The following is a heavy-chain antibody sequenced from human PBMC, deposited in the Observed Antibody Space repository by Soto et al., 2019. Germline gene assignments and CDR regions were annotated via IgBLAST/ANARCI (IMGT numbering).Heavy chain of an antibody. Sequence: ASVKVSCKASGYTFTRYYMHWVRKAPGQGLEWMGWINPNSGGTNYAQKFQGWVTMTRDTSISTAYMELSRLRSDDTAVYYCARVSMLPAHALDIWGQGTMVTVSS. CDR3: ARVSMLPAHALDI. CDR2: INPNSGGT. D-gene: IGHD2-8*01. V-gene: IGHV1-2*04. J-gene: IGHJ3*02. CDR1: GYTFTRYY.